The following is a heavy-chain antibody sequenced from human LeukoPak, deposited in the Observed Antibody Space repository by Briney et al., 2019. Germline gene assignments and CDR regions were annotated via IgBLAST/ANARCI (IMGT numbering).Heavy chain of an antibody. J-gene: IGHJ4*02. V-gene: IGHV4-39*07. D-gene: IGHD2-15*01. CDR2: WYNNGTS. CDR3: ARGGPYCSGASCSLDF. Sequence: SETLSLTCTVSGGSISRSSYFWGWIRQPPGEGLDWVASWYNNGTSYYNPSLQSRVTISLDMSKNQFSLRLTSVTAADTAVYYCARGGPYCSGASCSLDFWGQGTLVTVSS. CDR1: GGSISRSSYF.